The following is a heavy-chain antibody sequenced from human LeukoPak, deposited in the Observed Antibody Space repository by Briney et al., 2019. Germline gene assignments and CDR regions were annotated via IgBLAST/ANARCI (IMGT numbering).Heavy chain of an antibody. J-gene: IGHJ4*02. D-gene: IGHD1-26*01. Sequence: ASVKVTCKASGYTFTGYYMHWMRQPPGQGLEWMGWINPNSGGTHKPQKFQGRVTMTSDTSITAASLALNRLRPGAPAAYICARGSHVGAHYGDLDYWGQGTLVTVSS. V-gene: IGHV1-2*02. CDR1: GYTFTGYY. CDR3: ARGSHVGAHYGDLDY. CDR2: INPNSGGT.